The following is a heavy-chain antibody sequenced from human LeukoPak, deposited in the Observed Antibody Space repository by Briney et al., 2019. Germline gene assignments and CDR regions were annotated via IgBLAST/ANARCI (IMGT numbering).Heavy chain of an antibody. D-gene: IGHD6-13*01. CDR1: GGSISSGGYS. CDR2: IYHSGST. J-gene: IGHJ3*02. V-gene: IGHV4-30-2*01. CDR3: ARVGLEAVGTWDDAFDI. Sequence: SEILSLTCAVSGGSISSGGYSWSWIRQPPGKGLEWIGYIYHSGSTYYNPSLKSRVTISVDRSKNQFSLKLSSVTAADTAVYYCARVGLEAVGTWDDAFDIWGQGTMVTVSS.